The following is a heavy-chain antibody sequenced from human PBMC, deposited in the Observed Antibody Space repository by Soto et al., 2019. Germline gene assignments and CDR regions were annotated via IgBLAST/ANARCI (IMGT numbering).Heavy chain of an antibody. J-gene: IGHJ4*02. CDR2: ISISGGTI. CDR3: ARERARVFDS. CDR1: GFTFSDYY. Sequence: QVQLVESGGGLVKPGGSLRLSCAASGFTFSDYYMSWIRQAPGKGLEWLSYISISGGTIYYADSVKGRFSISRDNAKNSLSLKLSSLRAEDTAVYFCARERARVFDSWGQGTLVTVSS. V-gene: IGHV3-11*01.